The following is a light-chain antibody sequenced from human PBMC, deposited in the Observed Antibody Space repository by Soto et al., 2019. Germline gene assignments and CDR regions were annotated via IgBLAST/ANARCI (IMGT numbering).Light chain of an antibody. V-gene: IGLV1-44*01. CDR3: AAWDDSLNGVL. J-gene: IGLJ3*02. CDR1: SSNIGSNT. CDR2: SNN. Sequence: QAVVTQPPSASGTPGQTVIISCSGSSSNIGSNTVNWYQQLPGTAPKLLIYSNNQRPSGVPDRFSGSKSGTSASLAVSGLQSEDEADYYCAAWDDSLNGVLFGGGTKLTVL.